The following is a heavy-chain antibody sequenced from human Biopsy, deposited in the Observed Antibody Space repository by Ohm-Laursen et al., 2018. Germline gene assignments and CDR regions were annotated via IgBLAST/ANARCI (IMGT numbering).Heavy chain of an antibody. CDR2: ISWDGGSE. CDR3: VRGYSSSWSGYLDH. CDR1: GFTFDDHV. J-gene: IGHJ4*02. V-gene: IGHV3-9*01. D-gene: IGHD3-3*01. Sequence: SLRLSCAASGFTFDDHVMHWVRQAPGKGLEWVSGISWDGGSEGYADSVKGRFTISRDNAKNSLFLQMNSLTTEDAALYYCVRGYSSSWSGYLDHWGQGTLVTVSS.